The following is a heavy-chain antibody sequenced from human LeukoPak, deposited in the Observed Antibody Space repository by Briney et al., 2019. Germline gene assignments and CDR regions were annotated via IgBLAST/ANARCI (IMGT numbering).Heavy chain of an antibody. V-gene: IGHV3-48*01. D-gene: IGHD6-6*01. J-gene: IGHJ3*02. Sequence: GGSLRLSCAASGFTFSTYGMNWVRQAPGKGLEWVSYISSTSSAIYYADSVKGRFTISRDNAKNSLYLQMNSLRAEDTAVYYCARRDSSSSGAFDIWGQGTMVTVSS. CDR1: GFTFSTYG. CDR2: ISSTSSAI. CDR3: ARRDSSSSGAFDI.